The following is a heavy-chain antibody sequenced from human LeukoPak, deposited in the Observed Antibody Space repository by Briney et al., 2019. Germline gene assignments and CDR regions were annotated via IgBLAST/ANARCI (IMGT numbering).Heavy chain of an antibody. D-gene: IGHD3-10*01. Sequence: GASVKVSCKASGYTFIGYYMHWVRQAPGQGLEWMGWINPNSGGTNYAQKFQGRVNMTRDTSISTAYMELRRLRSDDTAVYYCARVQRWFGEEALDIWGQGTMVTASS. J-gene: IGHJ3*02. CDR1: GYTFIGYY. V-gene: IGHV1-2*02. CDR3: ARVQRWFGEEALDI. CDR2: INPNSGGT.